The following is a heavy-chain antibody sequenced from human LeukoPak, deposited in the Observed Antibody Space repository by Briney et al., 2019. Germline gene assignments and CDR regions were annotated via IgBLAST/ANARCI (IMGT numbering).Heavy chain of an antibody. J-gene: IGHJ3*02. CDR3: ARDLYGSGGDAFDI. CDR2: IGIAGDT. Sequence: GGSLRLSCAASGFAFSTYDMHWVRQPTGKGLEWVSAIGIAGDTYYPGSVKGRFTISRDNAKNSLSLQMSSLRAEDMAVYYCARDLYGSGGDAFDIWGQGTMVTVSS. CDR1: GFAFSTYD. D-gene: IGHD3-10*01. V-gene: IGHV3-13*04.